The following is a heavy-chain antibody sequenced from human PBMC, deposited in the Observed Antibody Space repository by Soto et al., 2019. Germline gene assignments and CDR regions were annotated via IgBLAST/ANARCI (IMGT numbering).Heavy chain of an antibody. CDR1: GYTFSSYG. J-gene: IGHJ4*02. CDR3: AARSPAFDS. V-gene: IGHV1-18*01. CDR2: ISTDKGKT. Sequence: QVQLVQPGPEVKKPGASVKVSCKTSGYTFSSYGISWVRQAPGQGLEWRGWISTDKGKTNYAQKFQGRVTMTTDTSTTPAYTDLRSLRSDATALYYSAARSPAFDSWGQGTLLTVSS.